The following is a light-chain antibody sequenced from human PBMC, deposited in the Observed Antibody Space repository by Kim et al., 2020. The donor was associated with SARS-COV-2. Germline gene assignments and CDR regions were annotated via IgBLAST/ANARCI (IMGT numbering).Light chain of an antibody. CDR1: SSDIGAYNL. CDR3: CSYVGSGTWV. J-gene: IGLJ3*02. CDR2: DVR. Sequence: QSVLTQPASVSGSPGQSITLSCTGTSSDIGAYNLVSWYQQHPGKAPKLIIFDVRRRPSGVSDRISGSKSANQASLTISGLQTEDEAVYHCCSYVGSGTWVFGGGTQLTVL. V-gene: IGLV2-23*02.